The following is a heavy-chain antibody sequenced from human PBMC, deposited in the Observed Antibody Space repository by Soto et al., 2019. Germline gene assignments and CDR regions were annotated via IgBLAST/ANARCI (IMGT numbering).Heavy chain of an antibody. V-gene: IGHV3-23*01. J-gene: IGHJ3*01. Sequence: EVQLLESGGGLVQRGGSLRLSCAVSGFSLTTYAMSWVRQAPGKGLEWVSEVSASGRSTTYADSVKDRFTTSKDTSKNTMSLQMNSLRVDDTAVYYCAKVWFGESDGFDVWGRGTMVRVSS. CDR2: VSASGRST. CDR3: AKVWFGESDGFDV. D-gene: IGHD3-10*01. CDR1: GFSLTTYA.